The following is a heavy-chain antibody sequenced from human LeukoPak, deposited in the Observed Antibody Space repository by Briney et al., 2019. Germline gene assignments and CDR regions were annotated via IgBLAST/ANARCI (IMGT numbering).Heavy chain of an antibody. D-gene: IGHD2-15*01. Sequence: SETLSLTCTVSGGPISSYYWSWIRQPPGKGLEWIGYNHYSGSTYYKPSLKSRVTISVDTSKNQFSLKLSSVTAADTAVYYCARDPPVYGSRDYWGQGTLVTVSS. CDR2: NHYSGST. CDR1: GGPISSYY. V-gene: IGHV4-59*12. J-gene: IGHJ4*02. CDR3: ARDPPVYGSRDY.